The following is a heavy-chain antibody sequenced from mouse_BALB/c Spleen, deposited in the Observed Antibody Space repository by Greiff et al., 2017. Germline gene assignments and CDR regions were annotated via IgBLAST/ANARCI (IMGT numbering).Heavy chain of an antibody. CDR1: GFTFSSYA. Sequence: VQLKESGGGLVKPGGSLKLSCAASGFTFSSYAMSWVRQSPEKRLEWVAEISSGGSYTYYPDTVTGRFTISRDNAKNTLYLEMSSLRSEDTAMYYCARGGIDSSGYWGQGTLVTVSA. CDR3: ARGGIDSSGY. V-gene: IGHV5-9-4*01. D-gene: IGHD3-2*01. J-gene: IGHJ3*01. CDR2: ISSGGSYT.